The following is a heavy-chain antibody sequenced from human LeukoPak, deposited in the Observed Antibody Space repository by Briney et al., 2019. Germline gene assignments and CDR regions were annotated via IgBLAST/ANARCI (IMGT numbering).Heavy chain of an antibody. CDR2: IIPIFGTA. Sequence: SVKVSCKASGGTFSSYAISWVRRAPGQGLEWMGGIIPIFGTANYAQKFQGRVTITADESTSTAYMELSSLRSENTAVYYCARAPYGARDYYYYMDVWGKGTTVTVSS. D-gene: IGHD3-10*01. J-gene: IGHJ6*03. V-gene: IGHV1-69*13. CDR3: ARAPYGARDYYYYMDV. CDR1: GGTFSSYA.